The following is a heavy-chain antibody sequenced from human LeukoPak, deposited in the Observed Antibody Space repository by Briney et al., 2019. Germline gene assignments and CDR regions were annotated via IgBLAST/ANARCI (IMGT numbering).Heavy chain of an antibody. CDR2: ISGSGSST. J-gene: IGHJ5*02. CDR1: GFTFSSYA. CDR3: AKSAEYYWFDP. V-gene: IGHV3-23*01. D-gene: IGHD6-6*01. Sequence: SGGFLRLSCAASGFTFSSYAMSWVRQAPGKGLEWVSAISGSGSSTYDADSVKGRFTISRDNSKNTLYLQMNSLRAEDTAVYYCAKSAEYYWFDPWGQGTLVTVSS.